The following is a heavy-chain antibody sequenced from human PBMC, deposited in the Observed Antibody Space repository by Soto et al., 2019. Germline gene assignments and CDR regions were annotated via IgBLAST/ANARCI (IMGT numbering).Heavy chain of an antibody. CDR3: AKDLDTAMVN. Sequence: GSLRLSCAASGFTFSSYGMHWVRQAPGKGPEWVAVISYDGSNKYYADSVKGRFTISRDNSKNTLYLQMNSLRAEDTAVYYCAKDLDTAMVNWGQGTLVTVSS. D-gene: IGHD5-18*01. CDR1: GFTFSSYG. V-gene: IGHV3-30*18. J-gene: IGHJ4*02. CDR2: ISYDGSNK.